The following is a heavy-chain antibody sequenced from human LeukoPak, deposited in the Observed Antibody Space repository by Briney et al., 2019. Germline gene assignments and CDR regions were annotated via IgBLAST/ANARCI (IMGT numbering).Heavy chain of an antibody. Sequence: ASVKVSCKTSGCTFDSYGISWVRQAPGQGLEWMGWISGHNGDTNYAQKFQDRVIMTTDTSTNTAYLDLRRLRSDDTAVYYCARDQVDSNSRYFDSWGQGTLVTVSS. J-gene: IGHJ4*02. D-gene: IGHD4-11*01. CDR2: ISGHNGDT. CDR1: GCTFDSYG. V-gene: IGHV1-18*01. CDR3: ARDQVDSNSRYFDS.